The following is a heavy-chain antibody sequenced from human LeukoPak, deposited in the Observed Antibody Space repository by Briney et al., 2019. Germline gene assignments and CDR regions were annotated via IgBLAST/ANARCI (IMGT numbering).Heavy chain of an antibody. V-gene: IGHV3-11*01. Sequence: GGSLRLSCAASGFTFSDYYMSWIRQAPGKGLEWVSYISSSGSTIYYADSVKGRFTISRDNAKNSLYLQVNSLRAEDTAVYYCAREAHHYYGSGSYYENWFDPWGQGTLVTVSS. D-gene: IGHD3-10*01. CDR2: ISSSGSTI. CDR3: AREAHHYYGSGSYYENWFDP. CDR1: GFTFSDYY. J-gene: IGHJ5*02.